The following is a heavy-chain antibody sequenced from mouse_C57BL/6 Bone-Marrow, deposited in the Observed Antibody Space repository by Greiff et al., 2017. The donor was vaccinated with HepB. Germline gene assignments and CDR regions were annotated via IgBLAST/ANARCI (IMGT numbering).Heavy chain of an antibody. Sequence: VQLQHSGAELVKPGASVKISCKASGYAFSSYWMNWVKQRPGKGLEWIGQIYPGDGDTNYNGKFKGKATLTADKSSSTAYMQLISLTSEDSAVYVCARGGTGFYAMDYWGQGTSVTVSS. CDR2: IYPGDGDT. CDR3: ARGGTGFYAMDY. D-gene: IGHD4-1*01. V-gene: IGHV1-80*01. J-gene: IGHJ4*01. CDR1: GYAFSSYW.